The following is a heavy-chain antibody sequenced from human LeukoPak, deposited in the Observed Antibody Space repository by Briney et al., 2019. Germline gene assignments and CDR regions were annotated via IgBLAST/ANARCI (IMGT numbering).Heavy chain of an antibody. V-gene: IGHV4-59*01. Sequence: SETLSLTCTVSGGSISSYYWSWIRQPPGKGLEWIGYISYSGSTNYNPSLKSRVTISIDTSKNQFSLKLSSVTAADTAVYYCARDGGANYYYYYMDVWGKGTTVTVSS. CDR2: ISYSGST. J-gene: IGHJ6*03. D-gene: IGHD1-26*01. CDR3: ARDGGANYYYYYMDV. CDR1: GGSISSYY.